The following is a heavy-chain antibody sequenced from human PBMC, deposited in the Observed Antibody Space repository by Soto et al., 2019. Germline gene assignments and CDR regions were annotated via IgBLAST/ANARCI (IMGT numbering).Heavy chain of an antibody. D-gene: IGHD3-22*01. CDR3: ARDTRDSSGYYPFDY. Sequence: GGSLRLSCAASGFTFSSYWMQWVRQASGNWLVWVSRINSDGSSTSYADSVKGRFTISRDNAKNTLYLQMNSLRAEDTAVYYCARDTRDSSGYYPFDYWGQGTLVTVSS. CDR1: GFTFSSYW. CDR2: INSDGSST. V-gene: IGHV3-74*01. J-gene: IGHJ4*02.